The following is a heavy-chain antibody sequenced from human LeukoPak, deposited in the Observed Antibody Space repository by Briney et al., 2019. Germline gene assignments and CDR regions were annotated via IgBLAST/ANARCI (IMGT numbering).Heavy chain of an antibody. CDR2: IYYSGST. CDR1: GGSISSSSYY. Sequence: SETLSLTCTVSGGSISSSSYYWGWIRQPPGKGLEWIGSIYYSGSTYYNPSLKSRATISVDTSKNQFSLKLSSVTAADTAVYYCANNGYSSSWYDPFDYWGQGTLAPSPQ. V-gene: IGHV4-39*01. J-gene: IGHJ4*02. D-gene: IGHD6-13*01. CDR3: ANNGYSSSWYDPFDY.